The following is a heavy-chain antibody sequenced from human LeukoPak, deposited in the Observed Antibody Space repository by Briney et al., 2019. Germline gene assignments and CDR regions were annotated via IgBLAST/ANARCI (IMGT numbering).Heavy chain of an antibody. CDR2: IYYSGST. Sequence: SETLSLTCTVSGGSISSYYWSWIRQPPGKGLEWIGYIYYSGSTNYNPSLKSRVTMSLDTSKNQFSLRLSSVTAADTAVYYCARVLGDFWSGYPYYFDYWGQGTLVTVSS. CDR3: ARVLGDFWSGYPYYFDY. V-gene: IGHV4-59*01. CDR1: GGSISSYY. J-gene: IGHJ4*02. D-gene: IGHD3-3*01.